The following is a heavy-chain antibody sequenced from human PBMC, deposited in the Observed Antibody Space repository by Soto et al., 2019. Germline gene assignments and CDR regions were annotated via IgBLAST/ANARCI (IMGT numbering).Heavy chain of an antibody. J-gene: IGHJ4*02. CDR1: GFTVSSKY. Sequence: GGSLRLSCAVSGFTVSSKYMSWVRQAPGKGLEWVGRIKSKTDGGTTDYTAPVTGRFTISRDASKNTLYLQMNSLKTQDTDVYYSTTDGRLVEPGKGYWSQGTQVTV. CDR2: IKSKTDGGTT. D-gene: IGHD2-2*01. CDR3: TTDGRLVEPGKGY. V-gene: IGHV3-15*01.